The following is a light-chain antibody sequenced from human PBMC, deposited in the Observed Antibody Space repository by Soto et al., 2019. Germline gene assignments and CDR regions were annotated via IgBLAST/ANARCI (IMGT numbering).Light chain of an antibody. J-gene: IGKJ3*01. CDR2: DAS. CDR3: QQYDNPMVT. Sequence: DIQMPQSPSSLSASVGDRVTITCQASQDISNYLNWYQQKPGKAPKLLIYDASNLETGVPSRFSASGSGTDFTFTISSLQPEDIATYYCQQYDNPMVTFGPGTKVDIK. CDR1: QDISNY. V-gene: IGKV1-33*01.